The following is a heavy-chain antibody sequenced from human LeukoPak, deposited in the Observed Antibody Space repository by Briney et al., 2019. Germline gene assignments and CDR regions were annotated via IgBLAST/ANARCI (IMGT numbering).Heavy chain of an antibody. J-gene: IGHJ4*02. CDR2: IYYSGST. CDR3: ARGRRGYSYGYYFAY. D-gene: IGHD5-18*01. V-gene: IGHV4-59*01. Sequence: PSETLSLTCTVSGRPMSSYYGIWIRQPPGRGLDGMGYIYYSGSTNYNTSLKSRVTISVDKSKNQFSLKLSSVTAADTAVYYCARGRRGYSYGYYFAYWGQGTLVTVSS. CDR1: GRPMSSYY.